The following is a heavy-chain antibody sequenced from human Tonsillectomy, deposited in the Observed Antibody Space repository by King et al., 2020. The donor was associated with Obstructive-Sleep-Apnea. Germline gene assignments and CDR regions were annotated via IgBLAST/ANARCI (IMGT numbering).Heavy chain of an antibody. CDR1: SAYISSSSFY. D-gene: IGHD2-15*01. CDR3: ARDWELLYYFDY. CDR2: IYYSGST. Sequence: QLQESGPGLVKPSETLSLTCTVSSAYISSSSFYWGWIRQPPGKGLEWIGSIYYSGSTYYNPSLESRVTISVDTSKNQFSLKLNSVTAADTAVYYCARDWELLYYFDYWGQGTLVTVSS. V-gene: IGHV4-39*07. J-gene: IGHJ4*02.